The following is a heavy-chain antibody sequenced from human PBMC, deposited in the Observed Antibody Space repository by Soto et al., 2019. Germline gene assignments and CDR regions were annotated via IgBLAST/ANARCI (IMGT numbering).Heavy chain of an antibody. CDR2: IKTKTNGETK. D-gene: IGHD1-26*01. V-gene: IGHV3-15*01. Sequence: DVHLMESGGGLVKPGESLRISCAASGFTFSNSYMSWVRQAPGKGLEWVGHIKTKTNGETKDYAPPVKGRFTISRDDSKNILYLQMNSLTTEDTAVYYCGTGSAFDRWGQGTMVTVSS. CDR1: GFTFSNSY. CDR3: GTGSAFDR. J-gene: IGHJ3*02.